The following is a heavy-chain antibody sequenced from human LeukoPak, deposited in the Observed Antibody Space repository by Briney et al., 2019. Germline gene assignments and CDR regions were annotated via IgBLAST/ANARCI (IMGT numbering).Heavy chain of an antibody. V-gene: IGHV3-7*01. CDR3: ARDGNDFWSGTDYYYYMDV. CDR1: GFTFSSYE. J-gene: IGHJ6*03. Sequence: GGSLRLSCAASGFTFSSYEMNWVRQAPGKGLEWVANIKQDGSEKYYVDSVKGRFTISRDNAKNSLYLQMNSLRAEDAAVYYCARDGNDFWSGTDYYYYMDVWGKGTTVTVSS. D-gene: IGHD3-3*01. CDR2: IKQDGSEK.